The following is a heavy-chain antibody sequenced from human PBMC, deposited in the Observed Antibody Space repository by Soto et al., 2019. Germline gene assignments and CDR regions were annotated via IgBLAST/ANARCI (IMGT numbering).Heavy chain of an antibody. Sequence: SETLSITCALSDDSIGNFYWNWIRQPAGKGLESLGRLSASGRTNYSPSLQSRVTMSLDRSKKRFSLRLTSVSAADTAVYFCARGMGRYFDLWGRGTMVTVSS. CDR1: DDSIGNFY. CDR3: ARGMGRYFDL. J-gene: IGHJ2*01. V-gene: IGHV4-4*07. D-gene: IGHD2-8*01. CDR2: LSASGRT.